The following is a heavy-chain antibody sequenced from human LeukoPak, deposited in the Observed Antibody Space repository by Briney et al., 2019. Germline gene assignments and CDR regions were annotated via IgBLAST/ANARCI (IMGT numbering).Heavy chain of an antibody. Sequence: PSETLSLTXAVSGYSIRSGYYWGWIRQPPGKGLEWIGSIYHSGSTYYNPSLKSRVTISVDTSKNQFSLKLSSVTAADTAVYYCARQEKPFDYWGQGTLVTVSS. J-gene: IGHJ4*02. CDR3: ARQEKPFDY. CDR2: IYHSGST. CDR1: GYSIRSGYY. V-gene: IGHV4-38-2*01.